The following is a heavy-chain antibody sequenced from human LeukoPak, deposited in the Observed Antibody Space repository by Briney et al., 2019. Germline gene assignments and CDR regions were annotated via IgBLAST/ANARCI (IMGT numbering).Heavy chain of an antibody. CDR2: INPSGGST. Sequence: ASVTVSCTASGYTFTGYYMHWVRQAPGQGLEWMGIINPSGGSTSYAQKFQGRVTMTRDTSTSTVYMELSSLRSEDTAVYYCARDLGATIAFYFDYWGQGTLVTVSS. CDR1: GYTFTGYY. J-gene: IGHJ4*02. D-gene: IGHD1-26*01. CDR3: ARDLGATIAFYFDY. V-gene: IGHV1-46*01.